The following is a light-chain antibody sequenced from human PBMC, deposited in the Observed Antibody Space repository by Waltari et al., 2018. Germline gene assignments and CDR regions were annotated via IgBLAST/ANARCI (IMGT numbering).Light chain of an antibody. CDR2: EVS. J-gene: IGLJ1*01. V-gene: IGLV2-14*01. Sequence: QAALTQSPSVSGSPGQSVTISCTGTSSDIGGYDHVSWYQQLPGKAPKLMIYEVSKRPSGVSDRFSGSKSGNTASLTISGLQAEDEADYYCSSYVSSGTFIFGVGTRLTVL. CDR3: SSYVSSGTFI. CDR1: SSDIGGYDH.